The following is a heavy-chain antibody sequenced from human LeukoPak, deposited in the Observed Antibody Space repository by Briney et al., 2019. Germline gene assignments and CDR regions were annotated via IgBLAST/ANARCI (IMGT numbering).Heavy chain of an antibody. CDR2: ISSSSSYI. J-gene: IGHJ4*02. CDR3: AQERTYQLLYTPLDN. V-gene: IGHV3-21*04. CDR1: GFTFSSYS. Sequence: GGSLRLSCAASGFTFSSYSMNWVRQAPGKGLEWVSSISSSSSYIYYADSVKGRFTISRDNARASMYLQINSLTSEDTAFYFCAQERTYQLLYTPLDNWGQGTLVTVSS. D-gene: IGHD2-2*02.